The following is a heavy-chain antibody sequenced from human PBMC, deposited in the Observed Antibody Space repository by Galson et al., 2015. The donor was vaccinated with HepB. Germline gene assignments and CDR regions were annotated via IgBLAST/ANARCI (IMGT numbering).Heavy chain of an antibody. V-gene: IGHV3-30-3*01. J-gene: IGHJ6*02. D-gene: IGHD3-9*01. CDR1: GFTFNSYV. Sequence: SLRLSCAASGFTFNSYVLHWVRQAPGKGLEWVAVTSFDGNIKYFADSVKGRFSVSRDNSKSTLFLQMNSLRVEDTAVYYCARRPAYFDSSDSHGRRYYGLDVWGHGTTVTVSS. CDR3: ARRPAYFDSSDSHGRRYYGLDV. CDR2: TSFDGNIK.